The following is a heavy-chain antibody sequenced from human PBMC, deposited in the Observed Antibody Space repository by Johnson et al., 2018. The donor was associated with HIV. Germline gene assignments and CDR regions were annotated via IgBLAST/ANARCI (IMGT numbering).Heavy chain of an antibody. J-gene: IGHJ3*02. V-gene: IGHV3-33*01. CDR1: GFTFSSYG. CDR3: ARVRGLIAFDI. CDR2: IWYDGSIK. D-gene: IGHD3-22*01. Sequence: QVQLVESGGGVVQPGRSLRLSCVVSGFTFSSYGMHWVRQAPGKGLEWVAVIWYDGSIKYYANSVKGRFTISRDNSKNTLYLQMNSLRAEDTAVYYCARVRGLIAFDIWGQGTMVTVSS.